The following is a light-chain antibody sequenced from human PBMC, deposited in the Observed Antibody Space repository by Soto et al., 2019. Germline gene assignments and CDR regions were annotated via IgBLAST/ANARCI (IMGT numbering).Light chain of an antibody. CDR3: QQSYSMPLT. J-gene: IGKJ4*01. V-gene: IGKV1-39*01. CDR1: ETISTF. Sequence: DIPMTQSPSSLSASVGDRVTITCRASETISTFLNWYQHKPGKAPQLLIYAASNLQGGVPSRFSGSGSGTEFTLTISSLQPEDCATFYCQQSYSMPLTFGGGTKVEIK. CDR2: AAS.